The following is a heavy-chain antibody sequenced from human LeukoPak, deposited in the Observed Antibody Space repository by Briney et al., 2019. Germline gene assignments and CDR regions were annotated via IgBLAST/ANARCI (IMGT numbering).Heavy chain of an antibody. CDR2: ISYHGTNK. D-gene: IGHD3-10*01. V-gene: IGHV3-30*18. CDR3: AKDDAWLRFGE. CDR1: GFSFSSYG. Sequence: GTSLRLSCTASGFSFSSYGMHWVRQAPGKGLEWVAAISYHGTNKYYADSVKGRFTISRDNSKNTLYLEVISLTAEDTAVYYCAKDDAWLRFGEWSQGTLVTVSS. J-gene: IGHJ4*02.